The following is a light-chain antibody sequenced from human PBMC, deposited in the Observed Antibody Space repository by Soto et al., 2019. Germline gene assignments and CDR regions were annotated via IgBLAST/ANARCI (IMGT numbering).Light chain of an antibody. CDR3: QQRSSNWPPVT. Sequence: EIVLTQSPATLSLSPGERATLSCRASQSVSSYLAWYQQKPGQAPRLLIYDASNRATGIPARFSGSGSGTDFTLTSSSLEPEDFAVYDGQQRSSNWPPVTFGQGTRLEIK. V-gene: IGKV3-11*01. CDR2: DAS. J-gene: IGKJ5*01. CDR1: QSVSSY.